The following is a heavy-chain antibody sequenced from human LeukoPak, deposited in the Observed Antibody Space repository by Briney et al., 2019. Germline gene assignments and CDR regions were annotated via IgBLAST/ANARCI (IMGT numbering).Heavy chain of an antibody. Sequence: PGGSLRLSCAASGFTFSDYYMSWIRQAPGKGLEWVSAISGSGGSTYYADSVKGRFTISRDNSKNTLYLQMNSLRAEDTAVYYCAKVRAAAATSYWGQGTLVTVSS. CDR2: ISGSGGST. CDR3: AKVRAAAATSY. J-gene: IGHJ4*02. V-gene: IGHV3-23*01. CDR1: GFTFSDYY. D-gene: IGHD6-13*01.